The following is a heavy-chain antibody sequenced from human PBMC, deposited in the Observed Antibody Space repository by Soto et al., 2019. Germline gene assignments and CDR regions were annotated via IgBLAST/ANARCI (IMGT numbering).Heavy chain of an antibody. V-gene: IGHV3-7*01. Sequence: EVQLVESGGGLVQPGGPLRLSCAASVFTFSSYLMSWVRQAPGKGLEWVANIKQDGSEKYYVDSVKGRFTISRDNAKNSLYLQMTSLGAEDTAVYYCARGPWAYGDDYWGQGTLVTVSS. D-gene: IGHD4-17*01. CDR3: ARGPWAYGDDY. CDR1: VFTFSSYL. J-gene: IGHJ4*02. CDR2: IKQDGSEK.